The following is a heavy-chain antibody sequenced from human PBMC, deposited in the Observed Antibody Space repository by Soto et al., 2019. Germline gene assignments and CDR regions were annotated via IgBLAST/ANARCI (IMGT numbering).Heavy chain of an antibody. V-gene: IGHV5-10-1*01. J-gene: IGHJ6*02. CDR2: IDPSDSYT. D-gene: IGHD1-1*01. CDR1: GYSFTSYW. CDR3: ARQGTTGTPGYGMDV. Sequence: GESLKISCKGSGYSFTSYWISWVRQMPGKGLEWMGRIDPSDSYTNYSPSFQGHVTISADKSISTAYLQWSSLKASDTAMYYCARQGTTGTPGYGMDVWGQGTTVTVSS.